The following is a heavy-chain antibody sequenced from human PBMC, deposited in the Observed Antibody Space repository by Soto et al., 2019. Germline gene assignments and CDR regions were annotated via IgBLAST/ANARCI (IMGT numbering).Heavy chain of an antibody. CDR1: GFTFSSHS. CDR2: ISSSSYTI. CDR3: ARESVDRGSWYNWLDP. D-gene: IGHD6-13*01. J-gene: IGHJ5*02. V-gene: IGHV3-48*02. Sequence: PGGSLRLSCAASGFTFSSHSMNWVRQAPGKGLEWVSYISSSSYTIFYADSVKGRFTISRDNAKNSLYLQMNSLRDEDTAVYYCARESVDRGSWYNWLDPWGQGTLVTVSS.